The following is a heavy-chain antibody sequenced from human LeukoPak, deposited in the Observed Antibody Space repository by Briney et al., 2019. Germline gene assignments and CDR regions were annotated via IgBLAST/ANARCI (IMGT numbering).Heavy chain of an antibody. CDR3: ARTIFWSGYPYFDY. D-gene: IGHD3-3*01. J-gene: IGHJ4*02. V-gene: IGHV1-2*02. Sequence: ASVKVSCKASGYTFTGYYMHWVRQAPGQGLEWMGWINPNSGGTNYAQKFQGRVTTTRDTSISTAYMELSRLRSDDTAVYYCARTIFWSGYPYFDYLGQGTLVTVSS. CDR2: INPNSGGT. CDR1: GYTFTGYY.